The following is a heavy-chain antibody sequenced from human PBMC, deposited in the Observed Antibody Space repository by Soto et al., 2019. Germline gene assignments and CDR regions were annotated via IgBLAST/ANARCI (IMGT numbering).Heavy chain of an antibody. CDR1: GGTFSRYA. CDR3: AQTLGLAVAGPGRFDL. D-gene: IGHD6-19*01. CDR2: ITPMFGTA. V-gene: IGHV1-69*12. J-gene: IGHJ2*01. Sequence: QVQLVQSGAEVKKYGSSVKVSCKASGGTFSRYAISWVRQAPGQGLEWMGGITPMFGTANYAQKFQGRVTITADESKSTAYMALSSLRSDDTAVYYCAQTLGLAVAGPGRFDLWGRGTLVTVSS.